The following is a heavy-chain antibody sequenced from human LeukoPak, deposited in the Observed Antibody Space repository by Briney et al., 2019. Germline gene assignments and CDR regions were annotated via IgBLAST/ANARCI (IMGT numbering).Heavy chain of an antibody. J-gene: IGHJ4*02. CDR3: ARDHGSGWYSYLDD. Sequence: SETLSLTCAVYGGSFSGYYWSWIRQPPGKGLEWIGEINHSGSTNYNPSLKSRVTISVDTSKNQFSLKLSSVTAADTAVYYCARDHGSGWYSYLDDWGQGTLVTVSS. D-gene: IGHD6-19*01. CDR1: GGSFSGYY. CDR2: INHSGST. V-gene: IGHV4-34*01.